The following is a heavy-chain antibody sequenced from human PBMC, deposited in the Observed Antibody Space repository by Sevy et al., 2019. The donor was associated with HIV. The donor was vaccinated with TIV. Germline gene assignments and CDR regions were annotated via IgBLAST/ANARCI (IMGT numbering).Heavy chain of an antibody. Sequence: SETLSLTCTVSGGSISSGGYYWSWIRQHPGKGLEWIGYIYYSGSTYYNPSLKSRVTISLDTSKNQFSLKLSSVTAADTAVYYCARVKRYYYDSSGYPDYWGQGTLVTVSS. V-gene: IGHV4-31*03. J-gene: IGHJ4*02. D-gene: IGHD3-22*01. CDR3: ARVKRYYYDSSGYPDY. CDR2: IYYSGST. CDR1: GGSISSGGYY.